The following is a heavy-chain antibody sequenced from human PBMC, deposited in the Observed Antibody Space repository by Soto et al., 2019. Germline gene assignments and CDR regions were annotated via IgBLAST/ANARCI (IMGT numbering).Heavy chain of an antibody. CDR3: ARGAAWPDAAFDI. Sequence: QVQLVESGGGVVQPGQSLRLSCAASGFSVSNYGMHWVRQAPGKGLEWVAVVWKDGNTKHYGDSVKGRFTISRDNSKNTLALQMRSLRGEDTAVYYCARGAAWPDAAFDIWGQGTRVTVSS. V-gene: IGHV3-33*01. CDR2: VWKDGNTK. J-gene: IGHJ3*02. CDR1: GFSVSNYG. D-gene: IGHD6-25*01.